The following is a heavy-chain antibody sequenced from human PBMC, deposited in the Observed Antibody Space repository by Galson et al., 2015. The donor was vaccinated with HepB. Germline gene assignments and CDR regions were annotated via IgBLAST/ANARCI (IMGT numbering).Heavy chain of an antibody. D-gene: IGHD3-3*01. CDR3: ARQAPYLPTIFGVVINDNWFDP. CDR1: GYSFTSYW. V-gene: IGHV5-51*01. J-gene: IGHJ5*02. CDR2: IYPGDSDT. Sequence: QSGAEVKKPGESLKISCKGSGYSFTSYWIGWVRQMPGKGLEWMGIIYPGDSDTRYSPSFQGQVTISADKSISTAYLQWSSLKASDTAMYYCARQAPYLPTIFGVVINDNWFDPRGQGTLVTVSS.